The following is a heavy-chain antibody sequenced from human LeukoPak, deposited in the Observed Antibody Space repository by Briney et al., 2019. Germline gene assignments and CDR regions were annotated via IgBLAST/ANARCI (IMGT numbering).Heavy chain of an antibody. Sequence: SSETLSLTCAVYGGSFSGYYWSWIRQPPGKGLEWIGEINHSGSTNYNPSLKSRVTISVDTSKNQFSLKLSSVTAADTAVYYCARGGRGGGSYFEDYFDYWGQGTLVTVSS. V-gene: IGHV4-34*01. CDR3: ARGGRGGGSYFEDYFDY. CDR2: INHSGST. CDR1: GGSFSGYY. D-gene: IGHD1-26*01. J-gene: IGHJ4*02.